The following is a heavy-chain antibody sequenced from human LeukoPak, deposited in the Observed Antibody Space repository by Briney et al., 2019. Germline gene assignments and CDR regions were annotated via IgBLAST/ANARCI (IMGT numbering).Heavy chain of an antibody. CDR2: IIPIFGTA. CDR1: GGTFSSYA. Sequence: SVKVSCKASGGTFSSYAISWVRQAPGQGLEWMGGIIPIFGTANYAQKFQGRVTITADESTSTAYMELSSLRSEDTAVYYCAREPERGGGTEYCSSTSCPDYWGQGTLVTVSS. J-gene: IGHJ4*02. V-gene: IGHV1-69*13. CDR3: AREPERGGGTEYCSSTSCPDY. D-gene: IGHD2-2*01.